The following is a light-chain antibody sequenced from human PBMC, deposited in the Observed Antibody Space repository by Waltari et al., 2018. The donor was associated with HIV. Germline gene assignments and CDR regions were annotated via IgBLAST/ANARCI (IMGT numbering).Light chain of an antibody. CDR1: ASDFGPYNF. CDR2: RVT. CDR3: STHTGNDTLA. V-gene: IGLV2-14*03. Sequence: QSALTQPAPVSGSPGQSFTISCTVTASDFGPYNFVSWYQQHPANVPKVIIYRVTSRPSGVPPRFSGSKSGNSASLTIPGVRAEDEALYYCSTHTGNDTLAFGGGTKLT. J-gene: IGLJ2*01.